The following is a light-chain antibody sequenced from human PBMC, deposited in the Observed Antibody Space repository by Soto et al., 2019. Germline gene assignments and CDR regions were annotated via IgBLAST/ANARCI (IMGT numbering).Light chain of an antibody. CDR1: QSVDSR. Sequence: EVVLTQSPATLSVSPGEGATLSCKARQSVDSRVAWYQQKPGQAPRLLIEGASSRGTDIPARFSGSGSGTEFTLTITSLQSEDFAVYYGQQYSKWPLAFVGGTRVEIK. J-gene: IGKJ4*01. V-gene: IGKV3-15*01. CDR3: QQYSKWPLA. CDR2: GAS.